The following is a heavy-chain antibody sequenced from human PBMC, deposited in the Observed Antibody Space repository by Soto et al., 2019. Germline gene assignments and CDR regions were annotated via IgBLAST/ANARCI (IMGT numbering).Heavy chain of an antibody. CDR1: GGTFSSYA. CDR3: AWGRAALVATRTHYYYGMDV. J-gene: IGHJ6*02. Sequence: SVKVSCKASGGTFSSYAISWVRQAPGQGLEWMGGIIPIFGTANYAQKFQGRVTITADKSTSTAYMELSSLRSEDTAVYYCAWGRAALVATRTHYYYGMDVWGQGTTVTVSS. V-gene: IGHV1-69*06. D-gene: IGHD5-12*01. CDR2: IIPIFGTA.